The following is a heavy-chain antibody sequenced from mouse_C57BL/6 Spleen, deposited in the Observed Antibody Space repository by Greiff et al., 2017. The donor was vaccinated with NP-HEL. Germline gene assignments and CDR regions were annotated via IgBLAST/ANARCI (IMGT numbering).Heavy chain of an antibody. J-gene: IGHJ4*01. CDR1: GFTFSSYA. CDR2: ISDGGSYT. Sequence: DVKLVESGGGLVKPGGSLKLSCAASGFTFSSYAMSWVRQTPEKRLEWVATISDGGSYTYYPDNVKGRFTISRDNAKNNLYLQMSHLKSEDTAMYYCARDLITTVVATTRGAMDYWGQGTSVTVSS. V-gene: IGHV5-4*01. D-gene: IGHD1-1*01. CDR3: ARDLITTVVATTRGAMDY.